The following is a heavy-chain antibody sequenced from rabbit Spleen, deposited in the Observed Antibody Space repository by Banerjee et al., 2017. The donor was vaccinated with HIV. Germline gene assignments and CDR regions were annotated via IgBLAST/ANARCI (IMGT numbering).Heavy chain of an antibody. CDR3: ARDLVAVIGWNFNL. Sequence: QSLEESGGDLVKPGASLTLTCTASGFSFSSSDYMCWVRQAPGKGLEWIACIYAGSSDNTYSTSWAKGRFIMSRTSSTTVTLQMTSLTAADTATYFCARDLVAVIGWNFNLWGPGTLVTVS. D-gene: IGHD1-1*01. J-gene: IGHJ4*01. CDR2: IYAGSSDNT. V-gene: IGHV1S40*01. CDR1: GFSFSSSDY.